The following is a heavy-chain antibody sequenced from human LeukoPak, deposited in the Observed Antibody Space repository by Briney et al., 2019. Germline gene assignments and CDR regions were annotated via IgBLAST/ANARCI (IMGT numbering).Heavy chain of an antibody. CDR2: IWYDGSNK. CDR3: ARDGGTVTGYFDY. V-gene: IGHV3-33*01. CDR1: GFTFSSYG. J-gene: IGHJ4*02. D-gene: IGHD4-17*01. Sequence: GGSLRLSCAASGFTFSSYGMHWVRQAPGKGLEWVAVIWYDGSNKYYADFVKGRFTISRDNSKNTLYLQMNSLRAEDTAVYYCARDGGTVTGYFDYWGQGTLVTVSS.